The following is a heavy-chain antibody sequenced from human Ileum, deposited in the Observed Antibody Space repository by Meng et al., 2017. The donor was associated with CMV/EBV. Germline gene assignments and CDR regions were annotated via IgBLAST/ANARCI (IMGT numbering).Heavy chain of an antibody. CDR3: AKDLGIIVGATDY. CDR2: IYSGASST. D-gene: IGHD1-26*01. J-gene: IGHJ4*02. CDR1: GFNFKTYA. Sequence: GESLKISCAASGFNFKTYAMHWVRQAPGKGLEWVSFIYSGASSTQYADSVKGRFTISRDNSKNTLYLQMNSLRAEDTAVYYCAKDLGIIVGATDYWGQGTLVTVSS. V-gene: IGHV3-23*03.